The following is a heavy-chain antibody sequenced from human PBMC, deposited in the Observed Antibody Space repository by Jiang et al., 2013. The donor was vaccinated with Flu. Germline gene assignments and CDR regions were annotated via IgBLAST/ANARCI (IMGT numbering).Heavy chain of an antibody. CDR1: GFTFSSYA. CDR2: ISGSGGST. D-gene: IGHD5-18*01. J-gene: IGHJ4*02. Sequence: VQLVESGGDLVQPGGSLRLSCAASGFTFSSYALTWVRQAPGKGLEWVSAISGSGGSTYYADSVKGRFTISRDNSKNTLYLQMNSLRAEDTAVYYCAKVGVVDTAMFFDYWGQGTLVTVSS. V-gene: IGHV3-23*04. CDR3: AKVGVVDTAMFFDY.